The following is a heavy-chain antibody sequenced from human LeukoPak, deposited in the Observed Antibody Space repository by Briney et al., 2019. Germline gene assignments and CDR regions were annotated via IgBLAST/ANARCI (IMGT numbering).Heavy chain of an antibody. V-gene: IGHV1-8*01. CDR2: MNPNSGNT. Sequence: GASVKVSCKASGYTFTSYDINGVRQATGQGLEWMGWMNPNSGNTGYAQRFQGRVTMTRNTSISTAYMELSSLRSEDTAVYYCARGERGYYDSSGYCYAYWGQGTLVTVSP. J-gene: IGHJ4*02. CDR3: ARGERGYYDSSGYCYAY. D-gene: IGHD3-22*01. CDR1: GYTFTSYD.